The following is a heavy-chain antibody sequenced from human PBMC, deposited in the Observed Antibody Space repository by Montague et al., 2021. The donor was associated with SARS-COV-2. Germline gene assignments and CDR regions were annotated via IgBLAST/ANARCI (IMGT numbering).Heavy chain of an antibody. J-gene: IGHJ4*02. V-gene: IGHV4-39*01. D-gene: IGHD6-13*01. CDR3: ARLGMAAARRADY. CDR1: GGSISSSSYY. CDR2: IYYSGST. Sequence: SETLSLTCTVSGGSISSSSYYWGWIRQPPGKGLEWIGSIYYSGSTYYNPSLKSRVTISVDTSKNQFSLKLSSVTAADTAVYYCARLGMAAARRADYWGQGTLVTVSS.